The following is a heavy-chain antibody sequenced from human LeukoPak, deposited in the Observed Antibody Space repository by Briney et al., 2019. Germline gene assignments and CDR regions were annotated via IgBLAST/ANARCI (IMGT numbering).Heavy chain of an antibody. D-gene: IGHD3-22*01. V-gene: IGHV4-4*07. J-gene: IGHJ4*02. Sequence: SETLSLTCTVSGGSISSYYWSWIRQPAGKGLEWIGRIYTSGSTNYNPSLKSRVTMSVDTAKNQFSLKLSSVTAADTAVYYCARSSNYYDSVPFDYWGQGTLVTVSS. CDR2: IYTSGST. CDR3: ARSSNYYDSVPFDY. CDR1: GGSISSYY.